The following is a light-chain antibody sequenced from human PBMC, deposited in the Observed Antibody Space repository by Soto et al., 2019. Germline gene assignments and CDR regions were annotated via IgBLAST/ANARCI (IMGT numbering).Light chain of an antibody. CDR3: QQLNSYPPT. CDR1: QGISSY. J-gene: IGKJ5*01. V-gene: IGKV1-9*01. Sequence: IQLNQSPSSLSSSVGDRVTITCRASQGISSYLAWYQQKPGKAPKLLIYAASTLQSGVPSRFSGSGSGTDFTLTISSRQPEDFATYYCQQLNSYPPTFGQGTRLEMK. CDR2: AAS.